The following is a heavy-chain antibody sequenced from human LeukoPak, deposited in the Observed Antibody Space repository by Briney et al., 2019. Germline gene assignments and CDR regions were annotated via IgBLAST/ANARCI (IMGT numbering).Heavy chain of an antibody. CDR3: TKGRGI. Sequence: SETLSLTCAVYGGSFSGYYWSWIRKPPGKGLEWIGEINHSGSTNYNPSLKSRVTISVDTSKNQFSLKLTSVTAADTAVYYCTKGRGIWGQGTLVTVSS. V-gene: IGHV4-34*01. D-gene: IGHD3-10*01. J-gene: IGHJ4*02. CDR1: GGSFSGYY. CDR2: INHSGST.